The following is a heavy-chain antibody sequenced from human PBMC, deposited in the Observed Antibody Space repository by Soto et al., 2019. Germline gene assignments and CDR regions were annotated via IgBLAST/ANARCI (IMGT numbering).Heavy chain of an antibody. V-gene: IGHV3-23*01. CDR3: ARGYTNIDY. J-gene: IGHJ4*02. Sequence: PGGSLRLSCAASGLTFSSYAMSWVRQAPGKGLEWVSSISGSGGTTYYADSVKGRFTISRDNSKNTLYLQMNSLRAEDTAEYYCARGYTNIDYWGQGTLVTVSS. CDR2: ISGSGGTT. D-gene: IGHD5-18*01. CDR1: GLTFSSYA.